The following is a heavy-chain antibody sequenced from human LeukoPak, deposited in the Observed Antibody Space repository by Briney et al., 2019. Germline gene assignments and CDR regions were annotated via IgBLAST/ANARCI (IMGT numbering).Heavy chain of an antibody. V-gene: IGHV3-74*01. Sequence: PGGSLRLSCAASGFTFSSYWMHWLSQEQRKGLVWVSPISTDGSSRSYADSVKGRFTISRDNGKNTLYLQMNSRRAEDTAVYYCASYLTSIPSGMDVWGQGATVTVSS. J-gene: IGHJ6*02. D-gene: IGHD2/OR15-2a*01. CDR3: ASYLTSIPSGMDV. CDR2: ISTDGSSR. CDR1: GFTFSSYW.